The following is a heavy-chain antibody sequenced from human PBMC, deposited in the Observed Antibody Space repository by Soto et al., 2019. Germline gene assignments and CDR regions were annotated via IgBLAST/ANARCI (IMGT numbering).Heavy chain of an antibody. CDR2: IYYNGNT. CDR3: AIGLRGGLAYFYGVDV. CDR1: GGSIYTGSYY. V-gene: IGHV4-31*03. D-gene: IGHD3-10*01. Sequence: SETLSLTCTVSGGSIYTGSYYWTWIRQHPGKGLEWIGYIYYNGNTYYNPSLESRLTISLDTSKNQFSLKLNSLTAADTAVYYCAIGLRGGLAYFYGVDVWGQGTTVTVSS. J-gene: IGHJ6*02.